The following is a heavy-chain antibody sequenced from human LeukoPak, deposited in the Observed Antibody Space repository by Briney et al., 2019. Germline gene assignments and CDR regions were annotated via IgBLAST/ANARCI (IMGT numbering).Heavy chain of an antibody. D-gene: IGHD3-10*01. J-gene: IGHJ4*02. V-gene: IGHV4-59*01. CDR3: AAAAYGSGSYTVDY. CDR1: GGSISSYY. Sequence: SETLSLTCTVSGGSISSYYWSWIRQPPGKGLEWIGYIYYRGSTKYNPSLKSRVTISVDTSNNQFSLKLSSVTAADTAVYYCAAAAYGSGSYTVDYWGQGTLVTVSS. CDR2: IYYRGST.